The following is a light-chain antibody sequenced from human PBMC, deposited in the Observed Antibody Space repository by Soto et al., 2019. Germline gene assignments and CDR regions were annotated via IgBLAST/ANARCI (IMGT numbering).Light chain of an antibody. CDR3: QQYNNWPPYT. V-gene: IGKV3-15*01. CDR2: GAS. Sequence: EIGMTQPPATLSVSPGERATLSCRASQSVSSNLGWYQQKPGQAPRLLIYGASTRATGIPARFSGSGSGTEFTLTISSLQSEDFAVYYCQQYNNWPPYTFGQGTQLEIK. J-gene: IGKJ2*01. CDR1: QSVSSN.